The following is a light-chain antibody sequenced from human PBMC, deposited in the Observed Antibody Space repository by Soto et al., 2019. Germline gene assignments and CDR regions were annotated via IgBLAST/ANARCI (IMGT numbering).Light chain of an antibody. CDR1: QSLLHSNGYNY. V-gene: IGKV2-28*01. CDR3: MQALQAPPT. J-gene: IGKJ1*01. CDR2: LNS. Sequence: EIVMTQSPLSLPVTPGEPASISCRSSQSLLHSNGYNYLDWYLQKPGQSPQLLIYLNSNRASGVPDRFSGSGSGTDFTLKISRVEAEDVGVYYCMQALQAPPTFGQGTKVEIK.